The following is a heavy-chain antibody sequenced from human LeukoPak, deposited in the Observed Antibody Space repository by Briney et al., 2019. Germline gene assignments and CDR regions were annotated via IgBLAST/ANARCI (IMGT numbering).Heavy chain of an antibody. CDR2: IIPIFGTA. J-gene: IGHJ2*01. D-gene: IGHD4-23*01. CDR3: ASSHYGGNYWYFDL. V-gene: IGHV1-69*01. Sequence: SVKVSCKASGGTFSSYAISWVRQAPGQGLEWMGGIIPIFGTANYAQKFQGRVTITADESTSTAYMELSSLRSEDTAAYYCASSHYGGNYWYFDLWGRGTLVTVSS. CDR1: GGTFSSYA.